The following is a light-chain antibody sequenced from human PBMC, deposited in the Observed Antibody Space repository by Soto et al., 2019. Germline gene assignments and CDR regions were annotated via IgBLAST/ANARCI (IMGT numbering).Light chain of an antibody. Sequence: QSALTQPASVSGSPGQSIPISCAGTRSDIGGSNYVSWYQQHPGKAPKLMIYGVSNRPSGVSNRFSGSKSGNTASLTISGLQAEDEADYFCYSSRSSSSTFYVFGTGTKLTVL. J-gene: IGLJ1*01. CDR1: RSDIGGSNY. CDR2: GVS. V-gene: IGLV2-14*03. CDR3: YSSRSSSSTFYV.